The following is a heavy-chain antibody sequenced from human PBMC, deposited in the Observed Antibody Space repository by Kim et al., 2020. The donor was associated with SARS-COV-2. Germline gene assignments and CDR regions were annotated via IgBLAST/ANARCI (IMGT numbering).Heavy chain of an antibody. D-gene: IGHD5-12*01. CDR3: ARGGDSGYDLPDDAFDI. J-gene: IGHJ3*02. Sequence: GKGRFTISRDNSKNTLYLQMNGLRAEDTAVYYCARGGDSGYDLPDDAFDIWGQGTMVTVSS. V-gene: IGHV3-30*07.